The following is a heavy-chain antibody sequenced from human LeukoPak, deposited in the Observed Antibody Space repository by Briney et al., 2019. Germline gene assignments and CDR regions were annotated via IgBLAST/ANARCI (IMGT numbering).Heavy chain of an antibody. CDR1: GGSISSGDYY. CDR2: IYYSGST. Sequence: SQTLSLTCTVSGGSISSGDYYWSWIRQPPGKGLEWIGYIYYSGSTYYNPSLKSRVTISVDTSKNRFSLKLSSVTAADTAVYYCARDLLYCSSTSCHNNWFDPWGQGTLVTVSS. J-gene: IGHJ5*02. D-gene: IGHD2-2*01. V-gene: IGHV4-30-4*08. CDR3: ARDLLYCSSTSCHNNWFDP.